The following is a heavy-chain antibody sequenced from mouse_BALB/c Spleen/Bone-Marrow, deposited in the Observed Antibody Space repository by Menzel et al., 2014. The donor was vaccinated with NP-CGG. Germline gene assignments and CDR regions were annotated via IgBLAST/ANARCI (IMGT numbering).Heavy chain of an antibody. V-gene: IGHV10-3*03. CDR2: IRSKSNNYAT. Sequence: EVQLVESGGGLVQPKGSLKLSCAASGFTFNTYAMHWVCQAPGKGLEWVARIRSKSNNYATYYADSVKDRFTISRDDSQSMLYLQMNNLKTEDTAMYYCVREDVPFAMDYWDQGTSVTVSS. CDR1: GFTFNTYA. J-gene: IGHJ4*01. CDR3: VREDVPFAMDY.